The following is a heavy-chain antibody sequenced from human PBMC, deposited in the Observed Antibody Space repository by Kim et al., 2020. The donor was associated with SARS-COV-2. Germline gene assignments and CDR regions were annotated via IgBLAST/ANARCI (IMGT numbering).Heavy chain of an antibody. D-gene: IGHD2-2*02. V-gene: IGHV1-69*02. J-gene: IGHJ5*02. CDR3: ARVRCSSTSCYTGGENWFDP. CDR2: IIPILGIA. CDR1: GGTFSSYT. Sequence: SVKVSCKASGGTFSSYTISWVRQAPGQGLEWMGRIIPILGIANYAQKFQGRVTITADKSTSTAYMELSSLRSEDTAVYYCARVRCSSTSCYTGGENWFDPWGQGILVPVYS.